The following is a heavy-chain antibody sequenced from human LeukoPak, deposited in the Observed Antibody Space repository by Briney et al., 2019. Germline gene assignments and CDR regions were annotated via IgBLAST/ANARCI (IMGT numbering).Heavy chain of an antibody. J-gene: IGHJ4*02. CDR1: GYTFTSYG. CDR3: ARSENLRYFDWYDY. CDR2: ISAYNGNT. Sequence: ASVKVSCKASGYTFTSYGISWVRQAPGQGLEWMGRISAYNGNTNYAQKLQGRVTMTTDTSTSTAYMELRSLRSDDTAVYYCARSENLRYFDWYDYWGQGTLVTVSS. D-gene: IGHD3-9*01. V-gene: IGHV1-18*01.